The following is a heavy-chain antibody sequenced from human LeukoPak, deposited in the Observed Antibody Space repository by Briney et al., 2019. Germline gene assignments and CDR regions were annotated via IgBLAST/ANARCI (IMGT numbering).Heavy chain of an antibody. CDR2: ITWNSGLK. D-gene: IGHD6-13*01. CDR3: AKDPYSTLYSASWYDY. V-gene: IGHV3-9*01. CDR1: GFTFDEYA. Sequence: GGSLRLSCAASGFTFDEYAMHWVRQAPGRGLEWVSGITWNSGLKGYADSVKGRFTISRDNAKNSVYLQMNSLRAEDTALYYCAKDPYSTLYSASWYDYWGQGTLVTVSS. J-gene: IGHJ4*02.